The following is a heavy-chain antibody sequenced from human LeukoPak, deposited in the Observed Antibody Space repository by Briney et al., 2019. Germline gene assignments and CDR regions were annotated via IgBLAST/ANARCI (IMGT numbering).Heavy chain of an antibody. CDR1: GFTFGDYA. D-gene: IGHD6-19*01. V-gene: IGHV3-49*04. CDR3: TRECLAVAGTEFYNYYMDV. Sequence: GGSLRLSCKASGFTFGDYAMSWVRQAPGKGLEWVGFIRSKPYGATTEYAASVKGRFTISRDDSKSIAYLQMNSLKSEDTAVYYCTRECLAVAGTEFYNYYMDVWGKGTTVTVSS. J-gene: IGHJ6*03. CDR2: IRSKPYGATT.